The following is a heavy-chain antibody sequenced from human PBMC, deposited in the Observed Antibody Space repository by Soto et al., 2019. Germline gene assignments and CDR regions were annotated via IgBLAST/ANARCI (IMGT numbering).Heavy chain of an antibody. J-gene: IGHJ3*02. CDR2: IIPVIDTA. CDR3: ARGSGADAFDI. D-gene: IGHD7-27*01. CDR1: GGTFN. V-gene: IGHV1-69*01. Sequence: QVQLVQSGAEVKKPGSSVKVSCKVSGGTFNIRWVRQAPGQGLEWMGGIIPVIDTANYARKFQGRVVISADWATNIVYMEMMSLTLEDTAVYYFARGSGADAFDIWGQGTMVTVSS.